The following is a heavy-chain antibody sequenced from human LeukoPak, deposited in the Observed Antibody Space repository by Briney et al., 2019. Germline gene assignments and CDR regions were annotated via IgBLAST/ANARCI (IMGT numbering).Heavy chain of an antibody. Sequence: GGSLRLSCAASGFTFSSYAMSWVRQAPGKGLEWVSAISDSGDSTYYADSVKGRFTISRDNSKNTLYLQMNSLRAEDTAVYYCAKLFGLGGSGSFFDYWGQGTLVTVSS. J-gene: IGHJ4*02. CDR3: AKLFGLGGSGSFFDY. D-gene: IGHD3-10*01. V-gene: IGHV3-23*01. CDR1: GFTFSSYA. CDR2: ISDSGDST.